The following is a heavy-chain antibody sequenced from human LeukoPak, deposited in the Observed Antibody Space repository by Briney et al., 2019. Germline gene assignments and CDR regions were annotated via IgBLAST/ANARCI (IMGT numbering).Heavy chain of an antibody. D-gene: IGHD4-17*01. CDR1: GFTVSSNS. CDR3: ARDGPHDYGDYPFDY. V-gene: IGHV3-53*01. Sequence: PGGSLRLSCTVSGFTVSSNSMSWVRQAPGKGLEWVSFIYSDNTHYSDSVKGRFTISRDNSKNTLYLQMNSLRAEDTAVYYCARDGPHDYGDYPFDYWGQGTLVTVSS. CDR2: IYSDNT. J-gene: IGHJ4*02.